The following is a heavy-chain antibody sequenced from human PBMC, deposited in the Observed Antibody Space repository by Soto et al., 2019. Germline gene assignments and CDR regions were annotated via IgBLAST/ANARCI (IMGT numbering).Heavy chain of an antibody. Sequence: QVHLQESGPGLEKPSGTLSLTCAVSGGSISNSNWWSWVRQSPGKGLEWIGEIYHSGFTNYNPSLKSRVTMSVDKSKNQFALKVSSVTAADTAVYYCARDSGFHGGNSVGYFDVWGRGTLVTVSS. CDR1: GGSISNSNW. CDR3: ARDSGFHGGNSVGYFDV. V-gene: IGHV4-4*02. J-gene: IGHJ2*01. D-gene: IGHD6-19*01. CDR2: IYHSGFT.